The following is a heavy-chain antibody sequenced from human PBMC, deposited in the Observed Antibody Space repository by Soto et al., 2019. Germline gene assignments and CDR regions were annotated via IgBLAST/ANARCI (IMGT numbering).Heavy chain of an antibody. CDR3: ARDRQWLAYFDY. J-gene: IGHJ4*02. CDR2: ISYDGSSK. CDR1: GFTFSTYC. Sequence: QVQLVESGGGVVQPGRSLRLSCAASGFTFSTYCMHWVRQAPGKGPEWVAVISYDGSSKYYADSVKGRFTISRDNSENTLYLQMNSLRAEDTAVYYCARDRQWLAYFDYWGQGTLVTVSS. D-gene: IGHD6-19*01. V-gene: IGHV3-30*03.